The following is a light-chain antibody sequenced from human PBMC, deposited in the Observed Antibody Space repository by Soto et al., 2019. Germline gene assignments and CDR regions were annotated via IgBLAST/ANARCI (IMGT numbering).Light chain of an antibody. CDR3: QQYDVWPVVT. J-gene: IGKJ4*02. V-gene: IGKV3-15*01. CDR1: QSVGTK. CDR2: GAS. Sequence: EKVMTQSPATLFVSPGERVTLSCRASQSVGTKLAWYQQKPGQAPRLLIYGASTRATGVPARFSGSGSGTEFTLTISSLQSEDLGIYYCQQYDVWPVVTFGGGTKVEIK.